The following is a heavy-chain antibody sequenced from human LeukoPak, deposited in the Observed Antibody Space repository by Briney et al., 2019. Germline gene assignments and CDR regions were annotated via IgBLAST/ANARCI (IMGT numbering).Heavy chain of an antibody. J-gene: IGHJ4*02. CDR2: INHSGST. CDR3: AGHPAGRTVAGSF. D-gene: IGHD6-19*01. Sequence: SETLSLTCAVYGGSFSGYYWSWIRQPPGKGLEWIGEINHSGSTNYNPSLKSRVTISVDTSKNQFSLEVTSVTAEDTAVYYCAGHPAGRTVAGSFWGQGILVTVSS. CDR1: GGSFSGYY. V-gene: IGHV4-34*01.